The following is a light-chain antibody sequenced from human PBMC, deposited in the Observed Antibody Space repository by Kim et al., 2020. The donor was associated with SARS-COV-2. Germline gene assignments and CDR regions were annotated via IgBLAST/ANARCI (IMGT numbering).Light chain of an antibody. V-gene: IGKV1-33*01. CDR1: QDISNY. Sequence: DIQMTQSPSSLSASVGDSVTITCQASQDISNYLNWYQQKPGKAPKLLIYDASDLETGVPSRFSGSGSGTDFTFTISSLQPEDIATYYCQQYDNLPCTFGQGTKLEI. CDR2: DAS. J-gene: IGKJ2*02. CDR3: QQYDNLPCT.